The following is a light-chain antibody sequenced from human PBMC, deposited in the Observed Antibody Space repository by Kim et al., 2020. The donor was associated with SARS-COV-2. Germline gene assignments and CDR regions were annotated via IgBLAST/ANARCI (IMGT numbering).Light chain of an antibody. CDR2: QDS. Sequence: VAPGQTASITCSGEKLGDKYACWYQQKPGQSPVLVIYQDSKRPSGIPERFSGSNSGNTATLTISGTQAMDEADYYCQAWDSSVVFGGGTQLTVL. V-gene: IGLV3-1*01. CDR1: KLGDKY. J-gene: IGLJ2*01. CDR3: QAWDSSVV.